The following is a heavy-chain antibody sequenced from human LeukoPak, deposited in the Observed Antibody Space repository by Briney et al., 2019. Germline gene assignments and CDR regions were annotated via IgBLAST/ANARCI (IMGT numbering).Heavy chain of an antibody. V-gene: IGHV3-9*03. CDR3: AKGSRWLRGGAFDY. CDR1: GFTFDDYA. J-gene: IGHJ4*02. Sequence: PGRSLRLSCAVSGFTFDDYAMHWVRQAPGKGLEWVSGISWNSGSIGYADSVKGRFTISRDNAKNSLYLQMNSLRAEDMALYYCAKGSRWLRGGAFDYWGQGTLVTVSS. D-gene: IGHD5-12*01. CDR2: ISWNSGSI.